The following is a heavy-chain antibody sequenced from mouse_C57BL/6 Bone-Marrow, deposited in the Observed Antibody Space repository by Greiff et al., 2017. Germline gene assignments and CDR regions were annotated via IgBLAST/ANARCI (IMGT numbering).Heavy chain of an antibody. D-gene: IGHD1-1*01. Sequence: EVQLQQSGPELVKPGASVKISCKASGYTFTDYYMNWVKQSHGKSLEWIGDINPNNGGTSYNQKFKGKATLTVDKSSSTAYMELRSLTSEDSAVYYCARRGYYGSSPYYAMDYWGQGTSVTVSS. CDR2: INPNNGGT. J-gene: IGHJ4*01. V-gene: IGHV1-26*01. CDR1: GYTFTDYY. CDR3: ARRGYYGSSPYYAMDY.